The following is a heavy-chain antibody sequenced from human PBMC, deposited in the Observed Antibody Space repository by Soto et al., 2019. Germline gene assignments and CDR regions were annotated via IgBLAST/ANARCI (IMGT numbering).Heavy chain of an antibody. CDR1: GYTFTSYG. J-gene: IGHJ3*02. V-gene: IGHV1-18*01. D-gene: IGHD3-9*01. Sequence: QVQLVQSGAEVKKPGASVKVSCKASGYTFTSYGISWVRQAPGQGLEWMGWISAYNGNTNYAQKLQGRVTMTTDTSTSTAYMELRSLRSDDTAVYYCARARYDILTGYYSLNAFDIWGQGTMVTVSS. CDR2: ISAYNGNT. CDR3: ARARYDILTGYYSLNAFDI.